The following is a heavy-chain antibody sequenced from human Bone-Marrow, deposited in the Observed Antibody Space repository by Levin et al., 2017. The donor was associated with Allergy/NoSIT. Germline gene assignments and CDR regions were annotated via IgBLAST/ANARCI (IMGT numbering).Heavy chain of an antibody. J-gene: IGHJ6*02. Sequence: SETLSLTCTVSGYSISSGYYWGWIRQPPGKGLEWIGSIYHSGSTYYNPSLKSRVTISVDTSKNQFSLKLSSVTAADTAVYYCVRSTVTTPLYYYYYYGMDVWGQGTTVTVSS. D-gene: IGHD4-17*01. V-gene: IGHV4-38-2*02. CDR1: GYSISSGYY. CDR3: VRSTVTTPLYYYYYYGMDV. CDR2: IYHSGST.